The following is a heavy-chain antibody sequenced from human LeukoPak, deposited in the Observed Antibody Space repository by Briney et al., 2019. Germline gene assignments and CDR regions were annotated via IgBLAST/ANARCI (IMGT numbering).Heavy chain of an antibody. V-gene: IGHV3-7*04. D-gene: IGHD3-9*01. CDR2: IKDDGSEK. CDR3: TRGLIYFEV. Sequence: GGSLRLSCAASGFTFSTYWMTWVRQAPGKGLEWVANIKDDGSEKSYEDSVKGRFTISRDNANNAVYLQMDTLRVEDTAVYYCTRGLIYFEVWGQGTLVSVSS. CDR1: GFTFSTYW. J-gene: IGHJ4*02.